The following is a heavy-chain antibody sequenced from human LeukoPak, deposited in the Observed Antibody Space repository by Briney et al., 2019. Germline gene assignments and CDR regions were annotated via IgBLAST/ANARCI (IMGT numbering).Heavy chain of an antibody. Sequence: PGGSLRLSCAASGFTFSSYEMNWVRQAPGKGLEWVSYISSSCSTIYYADSVKGRFTISRDNAKNSLYLQMNSLRAEDTAVYYCATLPYCSGGSCYSRDYGMDVWGQGTTVTVSS. CDR2: ISSSCSTI. D-gene: IGHD2-15*01. J-gene: IGHJ6*02. CDR1: GFTFSSYE. CDR3: ATLPYCSGGSCYSRDYGMDV. V-gene: IGHV3-48*03.